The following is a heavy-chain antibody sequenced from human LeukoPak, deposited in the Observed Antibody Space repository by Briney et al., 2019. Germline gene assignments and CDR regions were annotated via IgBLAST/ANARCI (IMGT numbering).Heavy chain of an antibody. D-gene: IGHD1-26*01. Sequence: PGGSLRLSCAASGFTFSSYVMSWVRQAPGKGLEWVSTITGSGGRTYYADSVKGPFTISRDTSKKTLYLQMNSLRAEDTAVYYCAREFDGGSYLAVGDAFDIWGQGTMVIVSS. V-gene: IGHV3-23*01. CDR2: ITGSGGRT. CDR3: AREFDGGSYLAVGDAFDI. J-gene: IGHJ3*02. CDR1: GFTFSSYV.